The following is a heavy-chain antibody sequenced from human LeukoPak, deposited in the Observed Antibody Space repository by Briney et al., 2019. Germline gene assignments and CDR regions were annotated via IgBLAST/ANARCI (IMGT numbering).Heavy chain of an antibody. J-gene: IGHJ6*03. D-gene: IGHD3-9*01. CDR1: GYTFTSYD. CDR2: MNPNSGNT. Sequence: ASVKVSCKASGYTFTSYDINWVRQATGRGLEWMGWMNPNSGNTGYAQKFQGRVTMTRNTSISTAYMELSSPRSEDTAVYYSARGTRYFDWLLRNYYYYYYMDVWGKGTTVTVSS. CDR3: ARGTRYFDWLLRNYYYYYYMDV. V-gene: IGHV1-8*01.